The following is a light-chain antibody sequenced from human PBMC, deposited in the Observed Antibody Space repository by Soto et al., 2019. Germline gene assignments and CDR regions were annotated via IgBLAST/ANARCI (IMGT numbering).Light chain of an antibody. V-gene: IGKV3-20*01. CDR1: QSVSSSY. CDR3: QQYSTSNT. Sequence: EIVLTQSPGTLSLSPGERATLSCRASQSVSSSYLAWYQQKPGQGPRLLIYAASSRATGIPDRFSGSGSGTDFTLTITRLEPEDFAVYYCQQYSTSNTFGQGTKLEIK. J-gene: IGKJ2*01. CDR2: AAS.